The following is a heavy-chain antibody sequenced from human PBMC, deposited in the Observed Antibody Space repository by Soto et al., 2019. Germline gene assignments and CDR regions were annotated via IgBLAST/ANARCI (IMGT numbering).Heavy chain of an antibody. D-gene: IGHD1-26*01. CDR3: ASTSGTFYGMDV. V-gene: IGHV3-53*02. J-gene: IGHJ6*02. CDR2: IYSGGST. CDR1: GFTVSSNY. Sequence: EVQLVETGGGLIQPGGSLRLSCAASGFTVSSNYMSWVRQAPGKGLEWGSVIYSGGSTYYADSVKGRFTISRDNSKNTLRLQMNSLSAEDTAVYYCASTSGTFYGMDVWGQGTTVTVSS.